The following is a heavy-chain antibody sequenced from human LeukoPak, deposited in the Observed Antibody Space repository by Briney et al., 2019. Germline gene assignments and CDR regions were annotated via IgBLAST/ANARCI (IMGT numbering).Heavy chain of an antibody. CDR3: ARGAHSSGWSEFGYYFGY. V-gene: IGHV1-18*01. D-gene: IGHD6-19*01. J-gene: IGHJ4*02. CDR2: ISAYNGNT. Sequence: ASVKVSCKASGYTFTSYGISWVRQAPGQGLEWMGWISAYNGNTNYAQKLQGRVTMTTDTSTSTAYMELRSLRSDDTAVYYCARGAHSSGWSEFGYYFGYWGQGTLVTVSS. CDR1: GYTFTSYG.